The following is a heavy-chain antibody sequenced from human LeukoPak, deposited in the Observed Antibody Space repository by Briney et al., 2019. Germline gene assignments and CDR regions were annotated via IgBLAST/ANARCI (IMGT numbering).Heavy chain of an antibody. J-gene: IGHJ6*03. D-gene: IGHD2-2*01. CDR2: IPKDGSNK. CDR3: AKARGTSAATGYYYYMDV. Sequence: GGSLRLSCAASGFTFSSYGMHWVRQAPGKGLEWVAYIPKDGSNKFYADSVKGRFTISRDNSKNTLSLQMNSLRAEDTALYYCAKARGTSAATGYYYYMDVWADGTTDTVSS. CDR1: GFTFSSYG. V-gene: IGHV3-30*02.